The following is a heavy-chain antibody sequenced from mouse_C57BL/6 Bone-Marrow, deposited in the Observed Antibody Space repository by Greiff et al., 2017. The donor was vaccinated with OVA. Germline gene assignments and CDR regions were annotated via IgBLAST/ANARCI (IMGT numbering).Heavy chain of an antibody. CDR3: ASHYYGSSYYYAMDY. Sequence: EVQVVESGGGLVKPGGSLKLSCAASGFTFSSYAMSWVSQTPEKRLEWVATISDGGSYTYYPDNVKGRFTISRDNAKNNLYLQMSHLKSEDTAMYYCASHYYGSSYYYAMDYWGQGTSVTVSS. J-gene: IGHJ4*01. V-gene: IGHV5-4*01. CDR2: ISDGGSYT. CDR1: GFTFSSYA. D-gene: IGHD1-1*01.